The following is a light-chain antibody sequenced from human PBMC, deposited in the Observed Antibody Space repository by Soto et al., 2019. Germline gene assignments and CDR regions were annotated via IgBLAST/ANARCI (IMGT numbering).Light chain of an antibody. J-gene: IGLJ1*01. V-gene: IGLV2-14*01. CDR1: SSDIGAYNY. CDR2: GVT. Sequence: QSVLTQRASVSGSPGQSITIPCTGTSSDIGAYNYVSWYQQYPGKAPKLMIYGVTNRPSGVSNRFSGSKTGNTASLTISGLQAEDEADYYCFSHRSGDSHVFGTGTKVTVL. CDR3: FSHRSGDSHV.